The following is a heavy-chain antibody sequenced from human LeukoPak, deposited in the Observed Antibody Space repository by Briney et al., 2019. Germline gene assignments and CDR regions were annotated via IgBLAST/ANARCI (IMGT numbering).Heavy chain of an antibody. CDR2: IWHDGNNK. CDR1: GFTFSTFG. D-gene: IGHD2-15*01. Sequence: PGGSLRLSCAASGFTFSTFGIHWVRQAPGKGLEWLGIIWHDGNNKYSSDSVKGQFTISRDNSQNTVYLQINSLRAEDTAVYYCARDVWYCSGGSCGGFDIWGQGTMVTVSS. V-gene: IGHV3-33*01. J-gene: IGHJ3*02. CDR3: ARDVWYCSGGSCGGFDI.